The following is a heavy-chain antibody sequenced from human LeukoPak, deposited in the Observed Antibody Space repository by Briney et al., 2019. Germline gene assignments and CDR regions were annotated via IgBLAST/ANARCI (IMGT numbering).Heavy chain of an antibody. CDR3: ARSLSKLVDYCDY. Sequence: ASVKVSCKASGYTFTGYYMHWVRQAPGQGLEWMGWINPNSGGTNYAQKFQGRVTMTRDTSISTAYMELSRLRSDDTAVYYCARSLSKLVDYCDYWGQGTLVTVSS. CDR1: GYTFTGYY. V-gene: IGHV1-2*02. J-gene: IGHJ4*02. CDR2: INPNSGGT. D-gene: IGHD6-13*01.